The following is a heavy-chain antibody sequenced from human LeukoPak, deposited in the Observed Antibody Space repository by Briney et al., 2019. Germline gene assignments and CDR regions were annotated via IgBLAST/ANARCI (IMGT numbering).Heavy chain of an antibody. CDR1: GGSISSSTYY. Sequence: NPSETLSLTCTVSGGSISSSTYYWGWIRQPPGKGLEWIGSVYYSGSTYYNPSLRSRVTISVDTSRNQFSLNLTSVTAADTAVYFCAPYHYDSGSYYKFDHWGQGTLVTVSS. J-gene: IGHJ4*02. D-gene: IGHD3-10*01. V-gene: IGHV4-39*01. CDR2: VYYSGST. CDR3: APYHYDSGSYYKFDH.